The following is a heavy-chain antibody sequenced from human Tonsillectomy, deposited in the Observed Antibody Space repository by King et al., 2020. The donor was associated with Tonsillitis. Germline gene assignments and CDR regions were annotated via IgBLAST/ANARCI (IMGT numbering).Heavy chain of an antibody. D-gene: IGHD1-14*01. V-gene: IGHV1-24*01. J-gene: IGHJ3*02. Sequence: QLVQSGAEVKKPGASVKVSCKVSGYSLTELSMHWVRQTPGKGLEWMGGSDPEDGETIYAQRFQGRVTMTEDTSTDTAYMELSSLRSEDTAVYYCATDPLFTPDDAFDIWGQGTMVTVSS. CDR1: GYSLTELS. CDR3: ATDPLFTPDDAFDI. CDR2: SDPEDGET.